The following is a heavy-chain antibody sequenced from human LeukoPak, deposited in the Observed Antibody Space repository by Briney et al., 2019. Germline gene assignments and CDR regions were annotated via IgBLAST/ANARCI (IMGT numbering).Heavy chain of an antibody. Sequence: GGSLRLSCAASGFTFSSHWMHWVRHAPGKGLVWVSRINGDGSSTSYADSVKGRFTISRDNAKNTLYLQMNSQRAEDTAVYYCAREPHSDYSDHTDAFDIWGQGTMVTVSS. J-gene: IGHJ3*02. CDR2: INGDGSST. CDR3: AREPHSDYSDHTDAFDI. CDR1: GFTFSSHW. D-gene: IGHD4-17*01. V-gene: IGHV3-74*01.